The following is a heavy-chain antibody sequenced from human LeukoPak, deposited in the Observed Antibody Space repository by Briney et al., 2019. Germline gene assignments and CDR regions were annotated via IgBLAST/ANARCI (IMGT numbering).Heavy chain of an antibody. CDR2: ISSSSSYI. V-gene: IGHV3-21*04. J-gene: IGHJ3*02. CDR3: ASPVGATTVRAFDI. Sequence: GGSLRLSRAASGFTFSSYSMNWVRQAPGKGLEWVSSISSSSSYIYYADSVKGRFTISRDNAKNSLYLQMNSLKTEDTAVYYCASPVGATTVRAFDIWGQGTMVTVSS. D-gene: IGHD1-26*01. CDR1: GFTFSSYS.